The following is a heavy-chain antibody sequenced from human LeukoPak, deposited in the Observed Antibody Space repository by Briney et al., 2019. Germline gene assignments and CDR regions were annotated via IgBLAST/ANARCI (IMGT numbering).Heavy chain of an antibody. V-gene: IGHV5-51*01. CDR1: GYIFTNYW. J-gene: IGHJ4*02. D-gene: IGHD7-27*01. CDR3: ASRLTAEV. Sequence: GESLKISCKASGYIFTNYWIGWVRQLPGEGLEGMGIINPGDSDTRYSPSFQGQVTISADNSINTAYLQWSSLKASDTAIYYCASRLTAEVWGQGTLVTVSS. CDR2: INPGDSDT.